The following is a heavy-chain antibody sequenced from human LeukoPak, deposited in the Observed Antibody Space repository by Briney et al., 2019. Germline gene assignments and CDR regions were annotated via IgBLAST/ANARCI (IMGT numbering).Heavy chain of an antibody. CDR3: ARDRIFDY. CDR1: GFTFSSYW. Sequence: GGSLRLSWAASGFTFSSYWMYWVRQAPGEGLEWVANIRQDGSEKYYVDSVKGRFTISRDNAKNSLYLQMNSLRAEDTAVYYCARDRIFDYWGQGTLVTVSS. V-gene: IGHV3-7*03. CDR2: IRQDGSEK. J-gene: IGHJ4*02.